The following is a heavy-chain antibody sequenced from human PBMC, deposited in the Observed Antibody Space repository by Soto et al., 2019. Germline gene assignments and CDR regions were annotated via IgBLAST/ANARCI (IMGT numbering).Heavy chain of an antibody. D-gene: IGHD3-3*01. CDR1: GYTFTSYY. CDR3: ARVATIFGVVTKYGMDV. V-gene: IGHV1-46*01. Sequence: ASVKVSCKASGYTFTSYYMHWVRQAPGQGLEWMGIINPSGGRTRYAQKFQGRVTITRDTSTSTVYMELSSLRSENTALYYCARVATIFGVVTKYGMDVWGQGTTVTVSS. CDR2: INPSGGRT. J-gene: IGHJ6*02.